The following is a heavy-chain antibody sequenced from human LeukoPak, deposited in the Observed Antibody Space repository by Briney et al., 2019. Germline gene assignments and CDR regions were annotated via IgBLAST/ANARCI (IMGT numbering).Heavy chain of an antibody. J-gene: IGHJ3*02. CDR2: IYYSGST. D-gene: IGHD6-19*01. CDR3: ARVLSSGWYGAFDI. CDR1: GGSISSYY. Sequence: SETLSLTCTFSGGSISSYYWSWIRQPPGKGLEWIGYIYYSGSTKYNPSLKSRVNISVATSKNQFSLKLSSVTAADTAVYCCARVLSSGWYGAFDIWGQGTMVTVSS. V-gene: IGHV4-59*01.